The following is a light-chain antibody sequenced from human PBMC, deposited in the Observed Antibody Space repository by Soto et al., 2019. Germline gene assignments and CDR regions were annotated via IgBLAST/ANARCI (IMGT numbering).Light chain of an antibody. J-gene: IGKJ4*01. CDR2: GAS. V-gene: IGKV1-33*01. Sequence: DIQMTQSRSSLSASVGDRXXXXXXASQDIREFLNWYQQKPGKAPKLLINGASNLETGVPSRFSGSGSGTDFTFTISSLQPKDIATYYCQQYYSVPLTFGGGTKVDIK. CDR1: QDIREF. CDR3: QQYYSVPLT.